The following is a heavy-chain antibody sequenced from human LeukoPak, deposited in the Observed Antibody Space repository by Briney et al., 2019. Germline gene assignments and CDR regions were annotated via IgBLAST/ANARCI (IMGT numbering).Heavy chain of an antibody. CDR3: ARVRGIVVEVPTNNCFDP. CDR1: GFTFSTYW. D-gene: IGHD2-15*01. Sequence: PGGSLRLSCVASGFTFSTYWMSWVRQAPGKGLEWVANIKEDGSEKYYADSVKGRFTISRDNAKNSLYLQMTSLRAEDTAVYYCARVRGIVVEVPTNNCFDPWGQGTLVTVSS. J-gene: IGHJ5*02. V-gene: IGHV3-7*01. CDR2: IKEDGSEK.